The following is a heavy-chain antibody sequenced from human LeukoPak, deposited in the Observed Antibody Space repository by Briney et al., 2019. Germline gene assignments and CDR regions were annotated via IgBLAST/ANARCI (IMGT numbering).Heavy chain of an antibody. CDR2: INGFGGST. V-gene: IGHV3-23*02. Sequence: PGGSLRLCCAASGFTCSSYAMAWVLQAPGKGLQGGSGINGFGGSTYYEDSVKGRFTISRDNSKNKLYLQMKRLRVEDTAVYYCPKRAYSNSSGYASLIDHWGQGSQVTVSS. D-gene: IGHD3-22*01. J-gene: IGHJ4*02. CDR1: GFTCSSYA. CDR3: PKRAYSNSSGYASLIDH.